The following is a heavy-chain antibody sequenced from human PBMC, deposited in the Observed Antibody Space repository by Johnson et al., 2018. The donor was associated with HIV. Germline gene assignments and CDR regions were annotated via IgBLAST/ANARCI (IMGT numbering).Heavy chain of an antibody. D-gene: IGHD3-22*01. Sequence: VQLVESGGGLIEPGGSLRLSCAASGFIFSNAWMTWVRQAPGKGLEWVGRIKGKTDGGTTDYAAPVKGRFTISRSESKNTLYLQMNSLKIEDTAVYYCATVVVITQDALDIWGQGTMVTVSS. V-gene: IGHV3-15*01. CDR3: ATVVVITQDALDI. J-gene: IGHJ3*02. CDR1: GFIFSNAW. CDR2: IKGKTDGGTT.